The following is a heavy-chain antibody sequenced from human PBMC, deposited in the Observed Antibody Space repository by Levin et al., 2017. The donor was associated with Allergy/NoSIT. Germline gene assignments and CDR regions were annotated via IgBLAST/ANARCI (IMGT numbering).Heavy chain of an antibody. D-gene: IGHD2-15*01. Sequence: AGGSLRLSCAASGFTFINYGYFWVRQAPGKGLEWVALIRYDGSDKYYADSVKGRFTISRDTSKTTVYLQMNSLRVEDTAVYYCARLGGSWAIDYWGQGALVTVSS. V-gene: IGHV3-33*01. CDR2: IRYDGSDK. CDR3: ARLGGSWAIDY. J-gene: IGHJ4*02. CDR1: GFTFINYG.